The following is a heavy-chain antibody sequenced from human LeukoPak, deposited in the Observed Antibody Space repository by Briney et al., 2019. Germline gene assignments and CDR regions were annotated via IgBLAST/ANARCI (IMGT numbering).Heavy chain of an antibody. J-gene: IGHJ3*02. CDR3: ARVDDLDAFDI. CDR2: ISDDGSNK. V-gene: IGHV3-30*04. CDR1: GFTFSSYA. Sequence: PGGSLRLSCAASGFTFSSYALHWVRQAPGKGLEWATVISDDGSNKYYADSVKGRFTISRDNSKNTLYLQMNRLRPEDTAVYYCARVDDLDAFDIWGQGTMVTVSS. D-gene: IGHD2-2*03.